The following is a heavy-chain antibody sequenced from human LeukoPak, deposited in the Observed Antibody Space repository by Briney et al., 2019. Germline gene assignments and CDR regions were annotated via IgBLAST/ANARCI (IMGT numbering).Heavy chain of an antibody. J-gene: IGHJ6*03. Sequence: SETLSLTCTVSGGSISSYYWSWIRQPAGKGLEWIGRIYTSGSTNYNPSLKSRVTMSVDTSKNQFSLQLNSVTPEDTAVYYCARANVGTSSSYYYFYYMDVWGKGTTVTVSS. D-gene: IGHD1-14*01. CDR2: IYTSGST. V-gene: IGHV4-4*07. CDR1: GGSISSYY. CDR3: ARANVGTSSSYYYFYYMDV.